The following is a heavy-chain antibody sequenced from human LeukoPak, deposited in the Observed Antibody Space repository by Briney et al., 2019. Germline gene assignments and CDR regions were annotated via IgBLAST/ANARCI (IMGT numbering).Heavy chain of an antibody. V-gene: IGHV4-61*02. D-gene: IGHD3-10*01. J-gene: IGHJ3*02. Sequence: PSQTLSLTCTVSGGSISSGNYYWSWIRQPAGKGLEWIGRIYTSGSTNYNPSLKSRVTMSVDTSRNQISLKLSSVTAADTAVYYCARGTAILWFGEYDAFDIWGQGTMVTVSS. CDR1: GGSISSGNYY. CDR3: ARGTAILWFGEYDAFDI. CDR2: IYTSGST.